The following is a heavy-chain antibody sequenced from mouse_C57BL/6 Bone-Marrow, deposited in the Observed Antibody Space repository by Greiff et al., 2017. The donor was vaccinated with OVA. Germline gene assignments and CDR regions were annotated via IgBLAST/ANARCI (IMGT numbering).Heavy chain of an antibody. J-gene: IGHJ2*01. Sequence: EVHLVESGGGLVKPGGSLKLSCAASGFTFSSYGMSWVRQTPDKRLEWVATISSGGSYTYYPDSVKGRFTISRDNAKNTLYLQMSSLKSEDTAMYYCARQGLNWCDYWGQGTTLTVSS. CDR2: ISSGGSYT. CDR3: ARQGLNWCDY. V-gene: IGHV5-6*01. CDR1: GFTFSSYG. D-gene: IGHD4-1*01.